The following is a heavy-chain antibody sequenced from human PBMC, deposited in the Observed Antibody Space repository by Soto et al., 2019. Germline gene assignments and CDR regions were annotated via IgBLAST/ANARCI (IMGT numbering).Heavy chain of an antibody. CDR3: ARTVVVVVSNIPDYFDY. D-gene: IGHD2-21*01. Sequence: PSETLALTCAVSGGSISSGGYYWSWIRQHPGKGLEWIGYIYYSGSTYYNPSLKSRVTISVDTSKNQFSLKMNSVSAADTAMYYCARTVVVVVSNIPDYFDYWGQGAQVTVSS. J-gene: IGHJ4*02. V-gene: IGHV4-31*11. CDR1: GGSISSGGYY. CDR2: IYYSGST.